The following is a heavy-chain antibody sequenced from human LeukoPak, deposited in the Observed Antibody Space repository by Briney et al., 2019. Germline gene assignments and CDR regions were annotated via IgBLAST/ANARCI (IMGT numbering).Heavy chain of an antibody. CDR1: GFTFSSYW. CDR2: INSDGSST. V-gene: IGHV3-74*01. D-gene: IGHD3-3*01. Sequence: PGGSLRLSCAASGFTFSSYWMHWVRQAPGKGLVWVSRINSDGSSTSYADSVKGRFTISRDDAKNTLYLQMNSLRAEDTAVHYCARARYQLLGTYYDFWSGPQDAFDIWGQGTMVTVSS. J-gene: IGHJ3*02. CDR3: ARARYQLLGTYYDFWSGPQDAFDI.